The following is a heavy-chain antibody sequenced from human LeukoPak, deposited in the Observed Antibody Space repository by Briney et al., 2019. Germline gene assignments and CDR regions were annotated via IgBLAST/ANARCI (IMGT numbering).Heavy chain of an antibody. CDR3: ARDISSSSWDDY. CDR2: INPNSGGT. Sequence: ASVKVSCKASGYTFTGYYMNWVRQAPGQGLEWMGWINPNSGGTNYAQKFQGRVTMTRDTSISTAYMELSRLRSDDTAVYYCARDISSSSWDDYWGQGTLVTVSS. CDR1: GYTFTGYY. J-gene: IGHJ4*02. D-gene: IGHD6-13*01. V-gene: IGHV1-2*02.